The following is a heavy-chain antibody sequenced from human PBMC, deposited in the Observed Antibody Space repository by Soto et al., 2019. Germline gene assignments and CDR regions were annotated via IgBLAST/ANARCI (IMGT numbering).Heavy chain of an antibody. D-gene: IGHD3-22*01. CDR3: ATGEYDSSSYNPPELDS. CDR2: FDPGDAET. CDR1: GHTLAELS. Sequence: GASVKVSCKVSGHTLAELSIHWVRQAPGKGLEWMGGFDPGDAETIYAQKFQDTVTLTEDTSTDTAYMELRSLTPDHTAVYYCATGEYDSSSYNPPELDSWGPGTLVTVSS. V-gene: IGHV1-24*01. J-gene: IGHJ4*02.